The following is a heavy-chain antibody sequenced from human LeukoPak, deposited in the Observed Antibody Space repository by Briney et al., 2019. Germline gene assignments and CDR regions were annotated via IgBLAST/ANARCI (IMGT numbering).Heavy chain of an antibody. J-gene: IGHJ3*02. V-gene: IGHV1-18*01. CDR1: GYTFTSYG. Sequence: ASVKVSCKASGYTFTSYGISWVRQAPGQGLEWMGWISAYNGNTNYAQKLQGRVTMTTDTSTSTAYMELRSLRSDDTAVYYCARVGYDYVWGSYRLSAFDIWGQGTMVTVSS. CDR2: ISAYNGNT. D-gene: IGHD3-16*02. CDR3: ARVGYDYVWGSYRLSAFDI.